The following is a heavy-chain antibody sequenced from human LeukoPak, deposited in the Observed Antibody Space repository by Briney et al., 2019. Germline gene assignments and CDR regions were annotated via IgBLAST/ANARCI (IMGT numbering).Heavy chain of an antibody. Sequence: PSQTLSLTCTVSGGSISSGGYYWSWIRQHPGKGLEWIGYIYYSGSTYYNPSLKSRVTISVDTSKNQFSLKLSSVTAADTAVYYCARYDSSGYIPYYFDYWGQGTLVTVSS. CDR3: ARYDSSGYIPYYFDY. D-gene: IGHD3-22*01. V-gene: IGHV4-31*03. CDR2: IYYSGST. CDR1: GGSISSGGYY. J-gene: IGHJ4*02.